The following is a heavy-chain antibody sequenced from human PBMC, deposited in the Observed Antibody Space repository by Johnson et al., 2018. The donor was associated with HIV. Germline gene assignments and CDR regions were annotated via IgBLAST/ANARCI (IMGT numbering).Heavy chain of an antibody. CDR1: GFTFSSYA. CDR2: ISYDGSNK. Sequence: QVQLVESGGGVVQPGRSLRLSCAASGFTFSSYAMHWVRQAPGKGLEWVAVISYDGSNKYYADSVKGRFTISRDNSKNTLYLQMNSLRAADTAVYYCASSSVVDDAFDIWGQGTMVTVSS. J-gene: IGHJ3*02. CDR3: ASSSVVDDAFDI. D-gene: IGHD2-15*01. V-gene: IGHV3-30-3*01.